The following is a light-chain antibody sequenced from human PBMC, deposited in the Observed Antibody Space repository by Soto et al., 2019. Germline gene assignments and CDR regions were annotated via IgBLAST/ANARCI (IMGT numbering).Light chain of an antibody. J-gene: IGLJ1*01. CDR1: SSDVGGYNY. CDR2: EVN. CDR3: SSYSRSSSYV. Sequence: QSVLTQPASVSGSPGQSITISCTGTSSDVGGYNYVSWYQQHPGKAPKLMIYEVNNRPSGVSNRFSGYKSGNTASLTISGLQAEDEADYYCSSYSRSSSYVFGTGTKLTVL. V-gene: IGLV2-14*01.